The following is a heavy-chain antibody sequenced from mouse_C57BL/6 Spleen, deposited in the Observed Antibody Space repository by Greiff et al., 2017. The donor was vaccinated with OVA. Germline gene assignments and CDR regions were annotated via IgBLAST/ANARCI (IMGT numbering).Heavy chain of an antibody. CDR1: GYTFTSYW. Sequence: QVQLQQPGAELVKPGASVKMSCKASGYTFTSYWITWVKQRPGQGLEWIGDIYPGSGSTNYNEKFKSKATLTVDTSSSTAYMQLSSLTSEDSAVYYCASYYSNYVDWCAYWGQGTLVTVSA. J-gene: IGHJ3*01. CDR3: ASYYSNYVDWCAY. V-gene: IGHV1-55*01. CDR2: IYPGSGST. D-gene: IGHD2-5*01.